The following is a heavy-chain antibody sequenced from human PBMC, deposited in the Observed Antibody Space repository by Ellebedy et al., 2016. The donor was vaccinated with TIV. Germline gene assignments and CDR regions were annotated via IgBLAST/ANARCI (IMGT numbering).Heavy chain of an antibody. V-gene: IGHV4-59*01. J-gene: IGHJ6*02. CDR2: IYYSWST. D-gene: IGHD2-2*01. CDR1: GGSISYYY. Sequence: PSETLSLTCTVSGGSISYYYWSWIRQPPGKGLEWICYIYYSWSTTYNPSLKSRVTMSVDTSKNQFSLKLSSVTAADTAVYYWARGVVSSVLGGMDAWGQGTTVSVSS. CDR3: ARGVVSSVLGGMDA.